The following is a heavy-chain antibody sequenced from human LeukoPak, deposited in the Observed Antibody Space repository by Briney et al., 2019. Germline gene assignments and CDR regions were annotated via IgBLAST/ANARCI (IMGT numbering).Heavy chain of an antibody. CDR1: GFNFRTSV. Sequence: GRSLRLSWAASGFNFRTSVMKSVRPAPGKCLEWVSSIGASSSFMYYADSVRGRFTISRDNSKNTLYLQLHSLRAEDTAVYYCARDYYENSIYYSYFFDYWGQGTLVTVSS. J-gene: IGHJ4*02. D-gene: IGHD3-22*01. V-gene: IGHV3-21*01. CDR2: IGASSSFM. CDR3: ARDYYENSIYYSYFFDY.